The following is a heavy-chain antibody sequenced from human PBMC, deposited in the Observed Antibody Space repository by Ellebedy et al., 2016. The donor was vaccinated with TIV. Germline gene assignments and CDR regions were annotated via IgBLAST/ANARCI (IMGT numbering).Heavy chain of an antibody. J-gene: IGHJ3*02. V-gene: IGHV4-39*02. D-gene: IGHD5-24*01. CDR1: GGSISSSSYY. CDR2: IYYSGST. CDR3: ARDSRDGYRSNDAFDI. Sequence: SETLSLTXTVSGGSISSSSYYWGWIRQPPGKGLEWIGSIYYSGSTYYNPSLKSRVTISVDTSKNQFSLKLTSVTAADTAVYYCARDSRDGYRSNDAFDIWGQGTMVTVSS.